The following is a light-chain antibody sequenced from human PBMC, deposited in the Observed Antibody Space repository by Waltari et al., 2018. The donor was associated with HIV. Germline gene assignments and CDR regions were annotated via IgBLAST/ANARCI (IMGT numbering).Light chain of an antibody. J-gene: IGKJ2*01. CDR3: QQYDSYSYT. V-gene: IGKV1-5*03. CDR1: PRISTW. Sequence: DIQMTQSPSTLSASVGDRVNITCRASPRISTWLAWYQQKPGRAPKLLIYKGTTLESGVPSRFSGSGSGTEFTRTISSLQPDDVATYYCQQYDSYSYTFGLGTKLEI. CDR2: KGT.